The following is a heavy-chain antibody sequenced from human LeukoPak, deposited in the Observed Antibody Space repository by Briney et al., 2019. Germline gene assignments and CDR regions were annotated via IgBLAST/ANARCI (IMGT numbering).Heavy chain of an antibody. CDR1: GFTFSSYA. Sequence: GGSLRLSCAASGFTFSSYAMSWVRQAPGKGLEWVSAVSGSGGSTYYADSVKGRFTISRDNSKNTLYLQMNSLRAEDTAVYYCAKDLGYSSSWDAFDIWGQGTMVTVSS. D-gene: IGHD6-13*01. V-gene: IGHV3-23*01. J-gene: IGHJ3*02. CDR2: VSGSGGST. CDR3: AKDLGYSSSWDAFDI.